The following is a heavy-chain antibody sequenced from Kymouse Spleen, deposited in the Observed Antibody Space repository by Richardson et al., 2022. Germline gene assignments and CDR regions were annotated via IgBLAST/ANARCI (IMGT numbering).Heavy chain of an antibody. D-gene: IGHD2-2*02. Sequence: QVQLVESGGGVVQPGRSLRLSCAASGFTFSSYGMHWVRQAPGKGLEWVAVISYDGSNKYYADSVKGRFTISRDNSKNTLYLQMNSLRAEDTAVYYCAKDRFSIVVVPAAIEYWGQGTLVTVSS. CDR2: ISYDGSNK. V-gene: IGHV3-30*18. CDR3: AKDRFSIVVVPAAIEY. J-gene: IGHJ4*02. CDR1: GFTFSSYG.